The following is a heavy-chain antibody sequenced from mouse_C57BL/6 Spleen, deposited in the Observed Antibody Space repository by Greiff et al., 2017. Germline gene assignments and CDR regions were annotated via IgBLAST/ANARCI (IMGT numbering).Heavy chain of an antibody. CDR3: ARQGGNRAMDY. Sequence: EVKLVESGGGLVQPGGSLKLSCAASGFTFSDYGMAWVRQAPRKGPEWVAFISNLAYSIYYADTVTGRFTISRENAKNTLYLEMSSLRSEDTAMYYCARQGGNRAMDYWGQGTSVTVSS. CDR2: ISNLAYSI. CDR1: GFTFSDYG. V-gene: IGHV5-15*01. J-gene: IGHJ4*01.